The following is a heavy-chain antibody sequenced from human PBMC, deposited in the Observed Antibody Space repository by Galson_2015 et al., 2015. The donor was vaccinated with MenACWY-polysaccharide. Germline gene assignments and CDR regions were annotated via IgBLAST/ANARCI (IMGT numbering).Heavy chain of an antibody. J-gene: IGHJ3*01. CDR1: GFTFGSYA. Sequence: SLRLSCAASGFTFGSYAMGWVRQAPGKGLEWVSSIGGSGLTTFYAESAKGRFTISRDNAQNILSLQMNSLRADDTARYFCAKVTEMASSRRPFDVWGQGTVVTVSS. CDR3: AKVTEMASSRRPFDV. V-gene: IGHV3-23*01. CDR2: IGGSGLTT. D-gene: IGHD5-24*01.